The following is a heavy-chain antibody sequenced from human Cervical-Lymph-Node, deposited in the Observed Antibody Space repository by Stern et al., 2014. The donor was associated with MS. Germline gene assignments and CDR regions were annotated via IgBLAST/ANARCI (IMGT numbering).Heavy chain of an antibody. J-gene: IGHJ3*02. CDR2: VSSDGANT. Sequence: VQLLEPGGGVVQPGRSLRLSCAASGFIFSNYAMHWVRQPPGEGLEWVAVVSSDGANTYFADSVKGRFTISRDNSKNTLYLQMNSLKIEDTAIYYCASQIWGQGTMVTVSS. CDR3: ASQI. V-gene: IGHV3-30*01. CDR1: GFIFSNYA.